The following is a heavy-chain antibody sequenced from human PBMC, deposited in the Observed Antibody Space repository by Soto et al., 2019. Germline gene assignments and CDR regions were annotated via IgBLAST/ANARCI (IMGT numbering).Heavy chain of an antibody. CDR3: WGVVVLAAATNNWFDP. CDR1: GFTFSSYA. Sequence: EVQLLESGGGLVQPGGSLRLSCAASGFTFSSYAMNWVRQAPGKGLEWVSVISGSGGSTYYADSVKGRFTISRDNSKNTLYQQMNSLRAADTAVYYCWGVVVLAAATNNWFDPWGQGTLVTVSS. J-gene: IGHJ5*02. CDR2: ISGSGGST. D-gene: IGHD2-2*01. V-gene: IGHV3-23*01.